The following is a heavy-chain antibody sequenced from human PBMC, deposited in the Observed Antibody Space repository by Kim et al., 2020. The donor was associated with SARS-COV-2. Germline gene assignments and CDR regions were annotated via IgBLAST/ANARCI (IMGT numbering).Heavy chain of an antibody. J-gene: IGHJ1*01. CDR2: VYPGDSDA. V-gene: IGHV5-51*01. D-gene: IGHD6-13*01. CDR3: SRRDIAATGTPVAEYLQD. CDR1: GYSFTSYW. Sequence: GESLKISCKGSGYSFTSYWIGWVRQMPGKGLEWMGIVYPGDSDARYSPPFQGQVTISADKSISTAYLQWSSLKASDTAMYYCSRRDIAATGTPVAEYLQDWGQGTLDTVSS.